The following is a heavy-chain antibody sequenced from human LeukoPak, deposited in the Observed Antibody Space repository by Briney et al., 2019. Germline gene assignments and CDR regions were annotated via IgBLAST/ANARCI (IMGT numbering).Heavy chain of an antibody. D-gene: IGHD1/OR15-1a*01. CDR1: GFTFGSYA. Sequence: PGGSQRLSCAASGFTFGSYAMSWVRQAPGKGLEWVSVISGSGDSAYYADSVKGRFTISTDSSKNTLYLQMNSLRAEDTAVYFCAKIPIGFLPNNWYFDLWSRGTLVTVSS. CDR2: ISGSGDSA. J-gene: IGHJ2*01. CDR3: AKIPIGFLPNNWYFDL. V-gene: IGHV3-23*01.